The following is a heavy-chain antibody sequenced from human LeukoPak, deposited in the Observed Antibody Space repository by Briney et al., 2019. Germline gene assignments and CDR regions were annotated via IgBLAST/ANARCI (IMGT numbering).Heavy chain of an antibody. Sequence: ASVKVSCKASGGTFSSYAISWVRQAPGQGLEWMGRIIPILGIANYAQKFQGRVTITADKSTSTAYMELSSLRSEDTAVYYCARVKVVGSSWYFHWFDPWGQGTLVTVSS. CDR3: ARVKVVGSSWYFHWFDP. J-gene: IGHJ5*02. CDR1: GGTFSSYA. V-gene: IGHV1-69*04. CDR2: IIPILGIA. D-gene: IGHD6-13*01.